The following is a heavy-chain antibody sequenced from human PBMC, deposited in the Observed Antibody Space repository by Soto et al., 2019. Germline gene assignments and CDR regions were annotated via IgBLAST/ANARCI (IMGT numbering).Heavy chain of an antibody. V-gene: IGHV3-33*08. Sequence: LRLSCAASGFTFSSYGMHWVRQAPGKGLEWVAVIPYDGSNKYYADSVKGRFTISRDNAKNSLYLQMNSLRAEDTAVYYCAREIVVARGASYFDYWGPGTLVTVSS. J-gene: IGHJ4*02. CDR2: IPYDGSNK. CDR1: GFTFSSYG. D-gene: IGHD2-2*01. CDR3: AREIVVARGASYFDY.